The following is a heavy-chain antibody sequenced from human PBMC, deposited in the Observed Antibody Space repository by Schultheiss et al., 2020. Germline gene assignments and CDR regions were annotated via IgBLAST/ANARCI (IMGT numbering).Heavy chain of an antibody. V-gene: IGHV4-39*07. D-gene: IGHD3-9*01. CDR3: ARGPTKFKHRTYYYYYYMDV. J-gene: IGHJ6*03. CDR1: GGSISSSSYY. Sequence: SETLSLTCTVSGGSISSSSYYWGWIRQPPGKGLEWVGEINHSGTTNYNPSLKSRVTISVDTSRRQFSLKLKSVTAADTAVYYCARGPTKFKHRTYYYYYYMDVWGKGTTVTVSS. CDR2: INHSGTT.